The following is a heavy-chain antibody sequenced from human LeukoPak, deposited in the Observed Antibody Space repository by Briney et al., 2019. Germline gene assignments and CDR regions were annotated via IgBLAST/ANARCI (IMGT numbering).Heavy chain of an antibody. Sequence: ASVKVSCKASGYTFTSYDINWVRQATGQGLEWMGWMNPNSGSTGYAQKFQGRVTMTRNTSISTAYMELSSLRSEDTAVYYCARGRYSSSWYNWFDPWGQGTLVTVSS. J-gene: IGHJ5*02. D-gene: IGHD6-13*01. V-gene: IGHV1-8*01. CDR1: GYTFTSYD. CDR2: MNPNSGST. CDR3: ARGRYSSSWYNWFDP.